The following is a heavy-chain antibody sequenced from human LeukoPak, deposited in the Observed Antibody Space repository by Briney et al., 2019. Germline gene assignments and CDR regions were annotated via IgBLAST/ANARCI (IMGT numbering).Heavy chain of an antibody. Sequence: GASVKVSCKASGYTITDYYLHWVRQAPGQGLEWMGWINPNSGGTNYAQKFQGRVTMTRDTSISTAYMELSRLRSDDTAVYYCARWPAGTLRAFDIWGQGTMVTVSS. J-gene: IGHJ3*02. CDR3: ARWPAGTLRAFDI. V-gene: IGHV1-2*02. D-gene: IGHD6-13*01. CDR2: INPNSGGT. CDR1: GYTITDYY.